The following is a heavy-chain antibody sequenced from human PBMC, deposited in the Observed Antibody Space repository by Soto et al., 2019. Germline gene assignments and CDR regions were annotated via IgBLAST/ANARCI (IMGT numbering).Heavy chain of an antibody. J-gene: IGHJ6*02. CDR3: ARLSPLLLYYYGMDV. CDR2: IYYSGST. V-gene: IGHV4-39*01. CDR1: GGSISSSSYY. Sequence: QLQLQESGPGLVKPSETLSLTCTVSGGSISSSSYYWGWIRQPPGKGLEWIGSIYYSGSTYYNPSLKSRVTISVDTSKNKFSLKLSSVTAADTAVYYCARLSPLLLYYYGMDVWGQGTTVTVSS.